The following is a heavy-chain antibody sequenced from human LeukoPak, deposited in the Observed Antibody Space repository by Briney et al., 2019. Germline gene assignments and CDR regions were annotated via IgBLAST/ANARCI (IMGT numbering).Heavy chain of an antibody. V-gene: IGHV3-30*04. CDR3: AKVGEVGATFGWDY. J-gene: IGHJ4*02. CDR2: ISYDGSNK. D-gene: IGHD1-26*01. CDR1: GFIFSDYN. Sequence: PGWSLRLSCAASGFIFSDYNMHCGRQAPGKGLEWVAVISYDGSNKYYADSVKGRFTISRDNSKNTLYLQMNSLRAEDTAVYYCAKVGEVGATFGWDYWGQGTLVTVSS.